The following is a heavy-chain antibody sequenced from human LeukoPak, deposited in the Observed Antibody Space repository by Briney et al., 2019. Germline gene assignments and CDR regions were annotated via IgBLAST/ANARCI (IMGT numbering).Heavy chain of an antibody. J-gene: IGHJ4*02. CDR2: IYYSGST. D-gene: IGHD3-22*01. CDR1: GGSISSSSYY. Sequence: SETLSLTCTVSGGSISSSSYYWGWIRQPPGKGLEWIGSIYYSGSTYYNPSLKSRVTISVDTSKNQFSLKLSSVTAADTAVYYCARYYYDSSGYYYCFDYWGQGTLVTVSS. CDR3: ARYYYDSSGYYYCFDY. V-gene: IGHV4-39*01.